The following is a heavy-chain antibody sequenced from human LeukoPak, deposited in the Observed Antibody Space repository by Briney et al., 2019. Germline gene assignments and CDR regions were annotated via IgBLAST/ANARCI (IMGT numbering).Heavy chain of an antibody. J-gene: IGHJ6*03. Sequence: ASVKVSCKASGYTFTSYGISWVRQAPGQGLEWMGWISAYKGNTNYAQKLQGRVTITADKSTSTAYMELSSLRSEDTAVYYCARVVSYYYYMDVWGKGTTVTVSS. CDR1: GYTFTSYG. CDR2: ISAYKGNT. V-gene: IGHV1-18*01. CDR3: ARVVSYYYYMDV.